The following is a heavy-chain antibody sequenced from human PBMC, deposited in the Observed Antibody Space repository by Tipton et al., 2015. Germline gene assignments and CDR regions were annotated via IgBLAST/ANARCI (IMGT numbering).Heavy chain of an antibody. V-gene: IGHV3-15*01. D-gene: IGHD3-3*01. CDR2: IKSKTSGETR. CDR3: STTLLFVQWFREHRVDY. Sequence: SLRLSCAASGFTFSDAWMIWVRQAPGKGPEWVGRIKSKTSGETRDYAAPVKGRFTISRDDSKNTLYLQMNSLKTEDTAVYYCSTTLLFVQWFREHRVDYWGQGTLVTVSS. CDR1: GFTFSDAW. J-gene: IGHJ4*02.